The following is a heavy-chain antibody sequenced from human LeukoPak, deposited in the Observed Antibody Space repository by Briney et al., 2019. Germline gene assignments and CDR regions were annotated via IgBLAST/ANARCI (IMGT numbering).Heavy chain of an antibody. V-gene: IGHV3-7*01. CDR1: GFTFSSYW. CDR3: ARDPYCSSTSCYFYP. J-gene: IGHJ5*02. D-gene: IGHD2-2*01. Sequence: GGSLRLSCAASGFTFSSYWMSWVRQAPGKGLEWVANIKQDGSEKYYVDSVKGRFTISRDNAKNSLYLQMNSLRAEDTAVYYCARDPYCSSTSCYFYPWGQGTLVTVSS. CDR2: IKQDGSEK.